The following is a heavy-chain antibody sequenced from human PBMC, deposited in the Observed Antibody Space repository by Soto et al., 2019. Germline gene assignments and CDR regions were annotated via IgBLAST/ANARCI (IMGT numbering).Heavy chain of an antibody. CDR3: ARDGYYDRSGYYYYYYGMDV. J-gene: IGHJ6*02. D-gene: IGHD3-22*01. CDR2: IIPIFGTA. V-gene: IGHV1-69*01. Sequence: QVQLVQSGAEVKKPGSSVKVSCKASGGTFSSYAISWVRQAPGQGLEWMGGIIPIFGTANYAQKFQGRDTITADESTSTAYMELSSLRSEDTAVYYCARDGYYDRSGYYYYYYGMDVWGQGTTVTVSS. CDR1: GGTFSSYA.